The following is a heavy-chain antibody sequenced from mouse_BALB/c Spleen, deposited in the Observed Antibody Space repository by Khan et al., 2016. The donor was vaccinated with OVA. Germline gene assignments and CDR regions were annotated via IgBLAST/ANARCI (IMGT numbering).Heavy chain of an antibody. CDR3: ARRYYYGQWYFDV. D-gene: IGHD1-1*01. CDR2: ISYSDSN. CDR1: GYSITSDYA. Sequence: EVQLQESGPGLVKPSQSLSLNCTVTGYSITSDYAWNWIRQFPGNKLEWMAYISYSDSNRYNPSLNSRISHTRDTSKKQSVLQLNYVTTEDTATYYCARRYYYGQWYFDVWGAGTTVTVSS. V-gene: IGHV3-2*02. J-gene: IGHJ1*01.